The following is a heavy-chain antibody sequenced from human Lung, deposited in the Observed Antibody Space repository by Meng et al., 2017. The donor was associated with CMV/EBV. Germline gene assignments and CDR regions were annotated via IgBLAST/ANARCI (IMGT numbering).Heavy chain of an antibody. CDR2: ISSRSSYI. Sequence: GEXXTISCAASGFTFSSYSINWVRQAPGKGLEWVSSISSRSSYIYYADSVKGRFTISRDNAKNSLYLQMNSLRAEDTAVYYCARVFCDCNNCYYPDVWGKGTXVTVSS. J-gene: IGHJ6*03. D-gene: IGHD2-21*01. V-gene: IGHV3-21*01. CDR1: GFTFSSYS. CDR3: ARVFCDCNNCYYPDV.